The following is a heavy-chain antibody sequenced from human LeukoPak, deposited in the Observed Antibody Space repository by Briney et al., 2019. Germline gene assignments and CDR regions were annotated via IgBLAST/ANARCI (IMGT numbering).Heavy chain of an antibody. V-gene: IGHV3-9*01. J-gene: IGHJ4*02. CDR3: AKAYYYDSSGYFDY. CDR2: ISWNSGSI. CDR1: GFTFDDYA. D-gene: IGHD3-22*01. Sequence: GRSLRLSCAASGFTFDDYAMHWVRQAPGKGLEWVSGISWNSGSIGYADSVKGRFTISGDNAKNSLYLQMNSLRAEDTALYYCAKAYYYDSSGYFDYWGQGTLVTVSS.